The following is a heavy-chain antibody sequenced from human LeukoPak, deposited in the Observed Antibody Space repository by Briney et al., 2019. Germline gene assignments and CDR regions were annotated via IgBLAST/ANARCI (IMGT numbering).Heavy chain of an antibody. V-gene: IGHV4-59*08. CDR3: ARHPAVLRFLEWLYNWFDP. J-gene: IGHJ5*02. CDR2: IYYSGST. Sequence: PSETLSLTCTVSGGSITSYYWNWIRQPPGKGLEWIGYIYYSGSTNYNPSLKSRVTMSVDTSKNQFSLNLSSVTAADTAVYYCARHPAVLRFLEWLYNWFDPWGQGTLVTVSS. CDR1: GGSITSYY. D-gene: IGHD3-3*01.